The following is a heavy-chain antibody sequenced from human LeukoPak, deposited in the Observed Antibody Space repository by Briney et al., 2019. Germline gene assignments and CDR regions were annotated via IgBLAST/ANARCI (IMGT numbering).Heavy chain of an antibody. CDR1: GYTFTSYD. J-gene: IGHJ4*02. CDR3: ASASSGFSPLWGY. CDR2: INPNSGGT. Sequence: ASVKVSCKASGYTFTSYDINWVRQATGQGLEWMGWINPNSGGTNYAQKFQGRVTMTRDTSISTAYMELSRLRSDDTAVYYCASASSGFSPLWGYWGQGTLVTVSS. V-gene: IGHV1-2*02. D-gene: IGHD3-22*01.